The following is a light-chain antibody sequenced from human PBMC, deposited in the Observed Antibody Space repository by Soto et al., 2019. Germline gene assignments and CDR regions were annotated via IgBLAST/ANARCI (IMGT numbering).Light chain of an antibody. V-gene: IGLV2-11*01. CDR3: CSYAGTYTWV. CDR1: SSDVGGYNY. J-gene: IGLJ3*02. Sequence: QSALTQPSSVSGSPGQSVTISCTGTSSDVGGYNYVSWYQQHPGKAPKLMIYDVSQRPSGVPNRFSGSKSDNTASLTISGLQAEDEADYYCCSYAGTYTWVFGGGTKVTVL. CDR2: DVS.